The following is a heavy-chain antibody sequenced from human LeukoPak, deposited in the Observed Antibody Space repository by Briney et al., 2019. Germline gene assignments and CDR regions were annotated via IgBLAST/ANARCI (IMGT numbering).Heavy chain of an antibody. J-gene: IGHJ6*02. CDR3: ARGLIQLWSPLDYYGMDV. V-gene: IGHV1-18*01. Sequence: GGSVKVSCKASGYTFTSYGISWVRQAPGQGREWMGWISAYNGNTNYAQKLQGRVTMTTDTSTSPAYMELRSLRSDDTAVYYCARGLIQLWSPLDYYGMDVWGQGTTVTVSS. D-gene: IGHD5-18*01. CDR1: GYTFTSYG. CDR2: ISAYNGNT.